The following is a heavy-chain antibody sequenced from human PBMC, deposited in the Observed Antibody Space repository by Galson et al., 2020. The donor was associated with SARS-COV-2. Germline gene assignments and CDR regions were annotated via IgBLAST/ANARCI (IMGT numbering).Heavy chain of an antibody. J-gene: IGHJ5*02. CDR3: ARAAGGSYKNWFDP. CDR1: GFTFSSYA. CDR2: ISYDGSNK. V-gene: IGHV3-30*04. D-gene: IGHD1-26*01. Sequence: GESLKISCAASGFTFSSYAMHWVRQAPGKGLEWVEVISYDGSNKYYADSVKGRFTISRDNSKNTLYLQMNSLRAEDTAVYYCARAAGGSYKNWFDPWGQGTLVTVSS.